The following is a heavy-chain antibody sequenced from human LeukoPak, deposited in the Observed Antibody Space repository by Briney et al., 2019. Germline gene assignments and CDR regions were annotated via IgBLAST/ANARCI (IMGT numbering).Heavy chain of an antibody. CDR2: IYYSGST. V-gene: IGHV4-59*01. D-gene: IGHD6-13*01. Sequence: SETLSLTCTVSGGSISSYYWSWIRQPPGKGLEWIGYIYYSGSTNYNPSPKSRVTISVDTSKNQFSLKLSSVTAADTAVYYCARDGVIAAAANRWFDPWGQGTLVTVSS. J-gene: IGHJ5*02. CDR3: ARDGVIAAAANRWFDP. CDR1: GGSISSYY.